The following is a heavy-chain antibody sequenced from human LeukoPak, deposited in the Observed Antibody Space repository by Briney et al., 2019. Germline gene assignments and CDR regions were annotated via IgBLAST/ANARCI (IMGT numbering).Heavy chain of an antibody. CDR1: GGSISNGGYY. J-gene: IGHJ4*02. CDR2: IYYSGST. V-gene: IGHV4-31*03. Sequence: SETLSLTCTVSGGSISNGGYYWTWIRQHPGKGLEWIGNIYYSGSTYYNPSLRSRITISVDTSKNQFSLRLGSVAAAVTAVYFCARETFYYGSSGYYLDYWGQGTLVTVSS. D-gene: IGHD3-22*01. CDR3: ARETFYYGSSGYYLDY.